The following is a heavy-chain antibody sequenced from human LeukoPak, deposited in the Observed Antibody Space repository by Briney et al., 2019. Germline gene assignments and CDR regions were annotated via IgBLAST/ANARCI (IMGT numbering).Heavy chain of an antibody. J-gene: IGHJ4*02. CDR2: INHSGST. CDR3: ARSSGYRYGYRRSWFDY. D-gene: IGHD5-18*01. Sequence: SETLSLTCAVYGGSFSGYYWSWIRQPPGKGLEWIGEINHSGSTNYSPSLKSRVTISVDTSKNQFSLKLSSVTAADTAVYYCARSSGYRYGYRRSWFDYWGQGTLVTVSS. CDR1: GGSFSGYY. V-gene: IGHV4-34*01.